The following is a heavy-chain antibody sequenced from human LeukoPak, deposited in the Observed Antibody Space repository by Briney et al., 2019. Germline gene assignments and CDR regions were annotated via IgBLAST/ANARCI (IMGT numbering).Heavy chain of an antibody. V-gene: IGHV4-39*07. CDR2: INHSGST. Sequence: SETLSLTCTVSGGSISSSSYYWGWIRQPPGKGLEWIGEINHSGSTNYNPSLKSRVTISVDTSKNQFSLKLSSVTAADTAVYYCARRRRDGYNYGPRYYFDYWGQGALVTVSS. J-gene: IGHJ4*02. CDR3: ARRRRDGYNYGPRYYFDY. D-gene: IGHD5-24*01. CDR1: GGSISSSSYY.